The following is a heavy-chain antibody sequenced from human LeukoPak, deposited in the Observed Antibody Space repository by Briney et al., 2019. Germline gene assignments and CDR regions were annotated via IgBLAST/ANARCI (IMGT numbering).Heavy chain of an antibody. CDR3: ARDGYNYQLDY. CDR1: GFTFSSYE. J-gene: IGHJ4*02. V-gene: IGHV3-48*03. Sequence: PGGSLRLSCAAAGFTFSSYEMNWVRQAPGKGLEGVSYISSSGSTIYDADAVKGRFTISRDNAKNALNLQMNSLRAEATAVYYCARDGYNYQLDYWGQGTLVTVSS. D-gene: IGHD5-24*01. CDR2: ISSSGSTI.